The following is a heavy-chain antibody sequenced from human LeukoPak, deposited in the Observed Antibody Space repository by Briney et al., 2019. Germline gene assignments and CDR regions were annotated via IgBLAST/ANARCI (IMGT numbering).Heavy chain of an antibody. J-gene: IGHJ4*02. CDR2: ISAYNGNT. CDR3: ARVGEYCTGGSCLDY. D-gene: IGHD2-15*01. CDR1: GYTFTNYG. Sequence: APVKVSCKASGYTFTNYGITWVRQAPGQGLEWMGWISAYNGNTDYAQKLQGRVTMTIDTSTSTAYMELRSLRSDDTAVYYCARVGEYCTGGSCLDYWGQGTLVTVSS. V-gene: IGHV1-18*01.